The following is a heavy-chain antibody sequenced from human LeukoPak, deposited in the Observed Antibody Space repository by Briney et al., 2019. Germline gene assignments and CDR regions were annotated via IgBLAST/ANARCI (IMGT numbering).Heavy chain of an antibody. V-gene: IGHV1-2*06. J-gene: IGHJ4*02. CDR2: INVKSGAT. D-gene: IGHD6-19*01. Sequence: ASVKVSCKASGYTFIDYYFNWVRQAPGQGPEWMGRINVKSGATDYAQKFQGRVTVTRNTSISTAYMELSSLRSEDTAVYYCAREGSGWYNYWGQGTLVTVSS. CDR1: GYTFIDYY. CDR3: AREGSGWYNY.